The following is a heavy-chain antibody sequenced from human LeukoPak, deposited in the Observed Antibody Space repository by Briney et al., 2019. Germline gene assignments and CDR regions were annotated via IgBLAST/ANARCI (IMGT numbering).Heavy chain of an antibody. CDR3: TRDPRHLDY. CDR2: ISPSGTDI. V-gene: IGHV3-11*01. CDR1: GFTFTDTY. Sequence: AGGSLRLSCAVSGFTFTDTYMTWIRQAPGKGLESLSYISPSGTDISYADSVKGRFTISRGNAKNSLYLQMNSLRAEDTAVYYCTRDPRHLDYWGQGTLVTVSS. J-gene: IGHJ4*02.